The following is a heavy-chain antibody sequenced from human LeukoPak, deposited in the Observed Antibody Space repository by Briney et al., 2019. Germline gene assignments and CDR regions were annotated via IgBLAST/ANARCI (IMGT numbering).Heavy chain of an antibody. D-gene: IGHD6-13*01. CDR2: IRYDGSNK. CDR3: AKDGYSSSWYSKSFDY. V-gene: IGHV3-30*02. Sequence: GGSLRLSCAASGFTFSSYGMHWVRQAPGKGLEWVAFIRYDGSNKYYADSVKGRFTISRDNSKNTLYLQMNSLRAEDTAVYYCAKDGYSSSWYSKSFDYWGQGTLVTVSS. CDR1: GFTFSSYG. J-gene: IGHJ4*02.